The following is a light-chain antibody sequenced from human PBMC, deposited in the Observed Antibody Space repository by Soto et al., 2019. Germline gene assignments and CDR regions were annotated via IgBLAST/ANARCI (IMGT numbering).Light chain of an antibody. V-gene: IGKV3-15*01. Sequence: EIVMTQSPATLSVSPGEGATLSCRASQSVSSKLAWYQQKPGQAPRLLIYGASTRDTGIPARFSGSESGTEFALTISSLQSEDFAVYYCQQYDNWPFTFGPGTKVDIK. CDR1: QSVSSK. CDR3: QQYDNWPFT. J-gene: IGKJ3*01. CDR2: GAS.